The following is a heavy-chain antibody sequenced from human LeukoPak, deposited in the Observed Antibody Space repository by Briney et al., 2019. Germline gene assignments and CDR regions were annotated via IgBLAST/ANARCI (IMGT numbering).Heavy chain of an antibody. D-gene: IGHD1-26*01. CDR1: GGTFSSYA. J-gene: IGHJ6*03. CDR2: IIPIFGTA. V-gene: IGHV1-69*05. Sequence: SVKVSCKASGGTFSSYAISWVRQAPGQGLEWMGGIIPIFGTANYAQKFQGRVTITTDESTSSAYMELSSLRSEDTAVYYCARGDSGSYNYYYYYMDVWGKGTTVTVSS. CDR3: ARGDSGSYNYYYYYMDV.